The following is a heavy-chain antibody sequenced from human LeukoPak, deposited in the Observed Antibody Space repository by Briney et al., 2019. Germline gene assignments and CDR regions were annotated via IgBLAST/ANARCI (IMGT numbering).Heavy chain of an antibody. CDR2: INANGINT. V-gene: IGHV3-23*01. Sequence: GGSLRLTCAASGFAFNFYAMSWVRQAPGKGLQWVSTINANGINTYYADSVGGRFTISRVNSKDTLYLQLNSLRAEDTAIYFCAKPISGGLAVSADWFDPWGQGTPVIVSS. J-gene: IGHJ5*02. CDR3: AKPISGGLAVSADWFDP. D-gene: IGHD6-19*01. CDR1: GFAFNFYA.